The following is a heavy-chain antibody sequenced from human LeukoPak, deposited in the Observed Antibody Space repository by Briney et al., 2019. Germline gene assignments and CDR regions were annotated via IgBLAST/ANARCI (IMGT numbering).Heavy chain of an antibody. Sequence: SETLSLTCAVYGGTFSDYYWSWIRQPPGKGLEWIGEINHSGSTNYNPSLKSRVTISVDKSKNQFSLKLSSVTAADTAVYYCARANCSGGSCLLDYWGQGTLVTVSS. CDR1: GGTFSDYY. J-gene: IGHJ4*02. CDR2: INHSGST. D-gene: IGHD2-15*01. CDR3: ARANCSGGSCLLDY. V-gene: IGHV4-34*01.